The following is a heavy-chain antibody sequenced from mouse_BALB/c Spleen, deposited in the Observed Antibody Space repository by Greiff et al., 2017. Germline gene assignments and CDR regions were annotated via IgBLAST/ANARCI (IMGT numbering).Heavy chain of an antibody. D-gene: IGHD1-1*01. Sequence: VHLVESGAELVRPGSSVKISCKASGYAFSSYWMNWVKQRPGQGLEWIGQIYPGDGDTNYNGKFKGKATLTADKSSSTAYMQLSSLTSEDSAVYFCARNYGYAMDYWGQGTSVTVSS. J-gene: IGHJ4*01. CDR2: IYPGDGDT. V-gene: IGHV1-80*01. CDR1: GYAFSSYW. CDR3: ARNYGYAMDY.